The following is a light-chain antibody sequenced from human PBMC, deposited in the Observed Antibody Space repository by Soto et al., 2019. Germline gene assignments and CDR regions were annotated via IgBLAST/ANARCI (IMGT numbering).Light chain of an antibody. CDR2: GAS. Sequence: EIVLTQSPGTLSLSPRERVTLSCRASQSISRSYLAWYQQKPGQAPRLLIYGASSRATGIPDRFSGSGSGTDFTLTISRLEPEDFAVYLCQQYGTSPITFGQGTRLEIK. V-gene: IGKV3-20*01. J-gene: IGKJ5*01. CDR1: QSISRSY. CDR3: QQYGTSPIT.